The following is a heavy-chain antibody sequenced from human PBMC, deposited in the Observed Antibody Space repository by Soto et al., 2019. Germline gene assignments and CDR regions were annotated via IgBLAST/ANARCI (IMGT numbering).Heavy chain of an antibody. CDR1: GGSISSYY. CDR2: IYYSGST. J-gene: IGHJ6*02. CDR3: ARVDATYYYYGMDV. Sequence: SETLSLTCTVSGGSISSYYWSWIRQPPGKGLEWIGYIYYSGSTNYNPSLKSRVTISVDTSKNQFSLKLSSVTAADTAVYYCARVDATYYYYGMDVWGQGTTVTVSS. V-gene: IGHV4-59*01.